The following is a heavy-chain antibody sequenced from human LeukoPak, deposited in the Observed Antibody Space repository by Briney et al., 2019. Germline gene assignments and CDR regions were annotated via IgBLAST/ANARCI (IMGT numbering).Heavy chain of an antibody. CDR1: GFTFSDYV. CDR3: TRWVVNSNLDY. D-gene: IGHD5-18*01. V-gene: IGHV3-49*04. J-gene: IGHJ4*02. Sequence: GGSLRLSCTTSGFTFSDYVLTWVRQAPGKGLEWVSFIRTGGTTEYAASVKGRFTISRDDSKSIAYLQMNSLETEDTAVYYCTRWVVNSNLDYWGQGTLVTVSS. CDR2: IRTGGTT.